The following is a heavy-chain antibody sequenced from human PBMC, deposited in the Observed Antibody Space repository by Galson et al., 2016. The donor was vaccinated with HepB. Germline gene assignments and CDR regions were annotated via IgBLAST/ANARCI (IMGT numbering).Heavy chain of an antibody. J-gene: IGHJ4*02. D-gene: IGHD4-17*01. V-gene: IGHV3-21*01. CDR2: ISRSSNYI. CDR3: VRKLPPGGDYSVDY. Sequence: SLRLSCAASGFTFSSYSMNWVRQAPGKGLEWASSISRSSNYIYHAGSVKGRFTISRDNAKNSLYLQMNSLRAEDTAVYYCVRKLPPGGDYSVDYWGQGTLVTVSS. CDR1: GFTFSSYS.